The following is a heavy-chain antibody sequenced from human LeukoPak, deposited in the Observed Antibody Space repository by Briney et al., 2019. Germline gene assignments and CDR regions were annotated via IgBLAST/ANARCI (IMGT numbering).Heavy chain of an antibody. CDR1: GFTFSTSE. J-gene: IGHJ4*02. Sequence: GGSLRLSCAASGFTFSTSEMNWVRQAPGKGLEWVSYINTRGDAIYYADSVKGRFTISRDNAKNSLYLQMNSLRAEDTAVYYCATTPYYHGSGSGYFDFWGQGTLVTVSS. CDR2: INTRGDAI. V-gene: IGHV3-48*03. CDR3: ATTPYYHGSGSGYFDF. D-gene: IGHD3-10*01.